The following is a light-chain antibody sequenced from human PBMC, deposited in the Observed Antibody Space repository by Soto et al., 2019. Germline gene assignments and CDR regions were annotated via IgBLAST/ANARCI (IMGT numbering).Light chain of an antibody. CDR1: SSDVGKYDY. Sequence: QSALTQPPSASGSPGQSVTISCTGTSSDVGKYDYVSWFQHHPGKAPKLIIYEVSKRPSGVPDRFSGSKSGSTASLTISGLQAQDEADYYCCSYAGNGRYVFGTGTKLTVL. CDR3: CSYAGNGRYV. CDR2: EVS. V-gene: IGLV2-8*01. J-gene: IGLJ1*01.